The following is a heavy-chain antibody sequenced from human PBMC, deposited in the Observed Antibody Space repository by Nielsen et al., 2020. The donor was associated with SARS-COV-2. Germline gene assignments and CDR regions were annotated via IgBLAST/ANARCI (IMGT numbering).Heavy chain of an antibody. D-gene: IGHD5/OR15-5a*01. CDR1: GFTFSSYS. J-gene: IGHJ6*02. CDR2: ISSSSSYI. Sequence: GGSLRLSCAASGFTFSSYSMNWVRQAPGKGLEWVSSISSSSSYIYYADSVKGRFTISRDNAKNSLYLQMNSLRAEDTALYYCAKDSLYYYGMDVWGQGTTVTVSS. V-gene: IGHV3-21*04. CDR3: AKDSLYYYGMDV.